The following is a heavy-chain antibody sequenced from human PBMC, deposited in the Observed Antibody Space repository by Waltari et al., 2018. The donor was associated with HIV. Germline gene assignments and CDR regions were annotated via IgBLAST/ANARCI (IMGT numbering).Heavy chain of an antibody. CDR1: GFAVINNY. V-gene: IGHV3-53*01. CDR2: IYSNATT. D-gene: IGHD3-22*01. J-gene: IGHJ4*02. Sequence: EVQLVESGGGLIQPGGSLRLACAASGFAVINNYMSWVRQAPGKGLEWVSLIYSNATTYYADSVKGRFTISRDNSKNTLYLQMNSLRVDDTAVYFCATVLVRTSWVITTAPFDYWGQGTLVTVSS. CDR3: ATVLVRTSWVITTAPFDY.